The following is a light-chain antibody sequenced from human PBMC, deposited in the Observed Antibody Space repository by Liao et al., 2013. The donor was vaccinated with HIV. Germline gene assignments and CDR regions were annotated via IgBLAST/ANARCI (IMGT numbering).Light chain of an antibody. J-gene: IGLJ1*01. V-gene: IGLV3-21*04. CDR1: NIGSDT. CDR3: QLWDRSSAHPCV. Sequence: SYELTQPPSVSVAPGQTATITCGGENIGSDTVHWYRQQPGQAPVLVIFFDSDRPSGISDRFSGSTSENTATLTISRAEAGDEADYYCQLWDRSSAHPCVFGPGTKVTVL. CDR2: FDS.